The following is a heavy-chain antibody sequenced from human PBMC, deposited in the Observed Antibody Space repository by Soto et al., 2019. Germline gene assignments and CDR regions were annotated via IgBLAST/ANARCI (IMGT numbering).Heavy chain of an antibody. CDR3: ARSQGSSTSLELYYYYSYGMDV. Sequence: QVQLLQSGAEVKKPGSSVKVSCKASGGTFSSYAISWVRQAPGQGLEWMGGIIPISGTANYAQKFQGRVTIPAYESTSTAYLELRSLRSEDTAVYYCARSQGSSTSLELYYYYSYGMDVWGQGTTVTVSS. V-gene: IGHV1-69*01. D-gene: IGHD2-2*01. CDR1: GGTFSSYA. J-gene: IGHJ6*02. CDR2: IIPISGTA.